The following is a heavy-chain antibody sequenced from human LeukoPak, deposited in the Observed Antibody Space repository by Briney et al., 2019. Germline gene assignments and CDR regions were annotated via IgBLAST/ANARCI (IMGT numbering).Heavy chain of an antibody. CDR2: IIPIFGTA. Sequence: GASVKVSCKASGYTFTSYGISWVRQAPGQGLEWMGGIIPIFGTANYAQKFQGRVTITADESTSTAYMELSSLRSEDTAVYYCARDVAIAAAGKDAFDIWGQGTMVTVSS. D-gene: IGHD6-13*01. V-gene: IGHV1-69*13. J-gene: IGHJ3*02. CDR1: GYTFTSYG. CDR3: ARDVAIAAAGKDAFDI.